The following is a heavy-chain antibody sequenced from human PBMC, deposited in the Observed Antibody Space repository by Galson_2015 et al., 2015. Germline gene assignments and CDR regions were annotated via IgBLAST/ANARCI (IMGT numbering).Heavy chain of an antibody. CDR1: GFIFSTYG. CDR3: ARGNGGNSGQFDY. CDR2: IWYDGSKK. Sequence: SLRLSCAASGFIFSTYGMHWVRQAPGNGLEWVAVIWYDGSKKYYADSMKGRFIISRDNSKNTLYLQMNSLRVEDTAVYYCARGNGGNSGQFDYWGQGTLVTVSS. V-gene: IGHV3-33*01. J-gene: IGHJ4*02. D-gene: IGHD4-23*01.